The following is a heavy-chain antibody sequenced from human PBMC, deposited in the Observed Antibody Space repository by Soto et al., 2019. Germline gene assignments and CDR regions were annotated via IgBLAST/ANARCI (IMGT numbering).Heavy chain of an antibody. V-gene: IGHV3-30-3*01. Sequence: QVQVVESGGSVVQPGRSLRLSCAASGFTFSSYAMHWVRQAPGKGLEWMAVISYDGSNKYYADSVKGRFTISRDNSKNTLYLQMNSLRAEDTAVYYCAREIERLLGYWGQGTLVTVSS. CDR1: GFTFSSYA. CDR3: AREIERLLGY. CDR2: ISYDGSNK. J-gene: IGHJ4*02. D-gene: IGHD3-3*01.